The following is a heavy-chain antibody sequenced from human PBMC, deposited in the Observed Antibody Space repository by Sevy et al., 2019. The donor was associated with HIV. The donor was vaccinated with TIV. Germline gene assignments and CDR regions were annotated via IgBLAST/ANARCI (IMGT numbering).Heavy chain of an antibody. J-gene: IGHJ5*02. D-gene: IGHD2-21*02. CDR3: ARVLTVVTPWWFDP. CDR1: GYTFTSYG. Sequence: ASVKVSCKASGYTFTSYGIGWVRQAPGQGLEWMGWISAYNGNTNYAQKLQGRVTMTTDTSTSTAYMELRSLRSDDTVVYYCARVLTVVTPWWFDPWGQGTLVTVSS. CDR2: ISAYNGNT. V-gene: IGHV1-18*01.